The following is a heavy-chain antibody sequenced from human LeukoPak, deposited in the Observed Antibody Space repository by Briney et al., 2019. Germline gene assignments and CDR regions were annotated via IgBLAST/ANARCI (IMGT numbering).Heavy chain of an antibody. CDR2: ISSSSTYI. D-gene: IGHD5-24*01. V-gene: IGHV3-21*01. J-gene: IGHJ3*02. Sequence: GGSLRLSCAASGFTFSSYSMDWVRQAPGKGLEWVSSISSSSTYIYYADSVKGRFTISRDNAKNSLYLQMNSLRAEDTAVYYCASRRDGSNYAAFDTWGQGTMVTVSS. CDR3: ASRRDGSNYAAFDT. CDR1: GFTFSSYS.